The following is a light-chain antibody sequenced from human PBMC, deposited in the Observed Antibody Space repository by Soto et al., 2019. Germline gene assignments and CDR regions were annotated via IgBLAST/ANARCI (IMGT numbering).Light chain of an antibody. CDR2: GAS. CDR3: QQYNSYLWT. J-gene: IGKJ1*01. V-gene: IGKV3-20*01. CDR1: QSVSRR. Sequence: EVVLTQSPGTLSLSPGGRATLSCRASQSVSRRLAWYQQRPGQSPRLLISGASMRASGVPVRFIGSGSGTDFTLTITRLEPDDFATYYCQQYNSYLWTFGQGTKVDNK.